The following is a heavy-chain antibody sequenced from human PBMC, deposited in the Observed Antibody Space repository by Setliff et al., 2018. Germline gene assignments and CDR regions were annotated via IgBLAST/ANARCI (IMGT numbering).Heavy chain of an antibody. CDR1: GFFFRSYE. J-gene: IGHJ4*02. D-gene: IGHD3-16*01. V-gene: IGHV3-48*03. CDR3: ARSINGYQQRYDF. CDR2: INSGGTKI. Sequence: GGSLRLSCAASGFFFRSYEMNWVRQTPGKGLERVSYINSGGTKIYYADPVEGRFTISRDNGKNSLFLQMNSVRAEDTAVYYCARSINGYQQRYDFWGQGALVTVSS.